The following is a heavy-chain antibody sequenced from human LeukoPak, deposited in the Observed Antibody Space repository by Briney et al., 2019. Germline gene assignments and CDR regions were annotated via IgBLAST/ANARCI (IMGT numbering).Heavy chain of an antibody. V-gene: IGHV3-11*06. CDR3: ARDPEYYDSSGYTDAFDI. J-gene: IGHJ3*02. Sequence: YADSLKGRFTISRDNAKNSLYLQMNSLRAEDTAVYYCARDPEYYDSSGYTDAFDIWGQGTMVTVSS. D-gene: IGHD3-22*01.